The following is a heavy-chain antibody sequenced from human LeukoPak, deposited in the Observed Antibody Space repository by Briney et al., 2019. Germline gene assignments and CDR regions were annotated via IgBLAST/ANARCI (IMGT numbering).Heavy chain of an antibody. CDR1: GFTFSGFW. D-gene: IGHD3-22*01. Sequence: GGSLRLSCAVSGFTFSGFWMSWSRQAPGKGLEWVSVIYSGGSTYYADSVKGRFTISRDNSKNTLYLQMNSLRAEDTAVYYCAREERDSSGYYYGSYWGQGTLVTVSS. J-gene: IGHJ4*02. CDR2: IYSGGST. CDR3: AREERDSSGYYYGSY. V-gene: IGHV3-53*01.